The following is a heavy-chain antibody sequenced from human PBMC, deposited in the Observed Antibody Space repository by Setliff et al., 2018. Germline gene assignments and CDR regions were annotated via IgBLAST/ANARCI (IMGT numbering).Heavy chain of an antibody. CDR1: GFTFVNYW. CDR2: VNGDGRTT. D-gene: IGHD3-9*01. V-gene: IGHV3-74*01. Sequence: GGSLRLSCAASGFTFVNYWMHWVRQAPGKGLVWVSRVNGDGRTTTYADSVKGRFTISRDNAKNTLYLQMNSLRAEDTAVYYCARYFRSFDWGQGTLVTVSS. CDR3: ARYFRSFD. J-gene: IGHJ4*02.